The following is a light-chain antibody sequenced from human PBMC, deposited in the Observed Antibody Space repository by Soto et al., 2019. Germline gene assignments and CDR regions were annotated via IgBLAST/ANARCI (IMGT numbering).Light chain of an antibody. CDR3: QDYHSWPRT. J-gene: IGKJ1*01. CDR2: DAS. CDR1: QSVNSN. Sequence: EIVMTQSPATLSVSPGERATLSCRASQSVNSNLAWYQQKPGQAPSLLIYDASTRATGVPARFSGSGSGTDFTLTISSLQSADLAIYHCQDYHSWPRTFGQGTKVEIK. V-gene: IGKV3-15*01.